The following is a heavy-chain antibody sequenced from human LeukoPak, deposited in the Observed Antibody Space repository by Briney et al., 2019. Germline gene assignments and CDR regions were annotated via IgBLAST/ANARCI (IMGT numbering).Heavy chain of an antibody. CDR1: GFTFSSYW. D-gene: IGHD2-15*01. CDR3: ARGPSGGNGFSY. J-gene: IGHJ4*02. CDR2: IKQDGSER. V-gene: IGHV3-7*04. Sequence: PGGSLRLSCAAPGFTFSSYWMSRVRQAPGKGLEWVANIKQDGSERYYVDSVKGRFTISRDNAKNSLYLQMNSLRAVDTAVYYCARGPSGGNGFSYWGLGTLVTVSS.